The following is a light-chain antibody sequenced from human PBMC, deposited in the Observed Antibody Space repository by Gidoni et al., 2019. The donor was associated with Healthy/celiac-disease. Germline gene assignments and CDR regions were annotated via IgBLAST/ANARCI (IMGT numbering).Light chain of an antibody. J-gene: IGLJ2*01. CDR1: SANIGSTT. Sequence: QSVLTQPPSASVTPGQRVTISCSGSSANIGSTTVNWYQQLPGTAPKLLIYSNNQRPSGVPDRFSGSKSGTSASLAISGLQSEDEADYYCAAWDDRLNGVVFGGGTKLTVL. CDR3: AAWDDRLNGVV. V-gene: IGLV1-44*01. CDR2: SNN.